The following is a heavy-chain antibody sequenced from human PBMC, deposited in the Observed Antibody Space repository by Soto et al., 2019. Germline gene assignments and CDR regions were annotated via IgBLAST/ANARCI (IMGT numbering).Heavy chain of an antibody. CDR3: ARQIYDSDTGPNFQYYFDS. D-gene: IGHD3-22*01. Sequence: HGESLKISWKGSGYSFAGYWITWVRQKPGKGLEWMGRIDPSDSQTYYSPSFRGHVTISVTKSITTVFLQWSSLRASDTAMYYCARQIYDSDTGPNFQYYFDSWGQGTPVTVSS. CDR2: IDPSDSQT. J-gene: IGHJ4*02. CDR1: GYSFAGYW. V-gene: IGHV5-10-1*01.